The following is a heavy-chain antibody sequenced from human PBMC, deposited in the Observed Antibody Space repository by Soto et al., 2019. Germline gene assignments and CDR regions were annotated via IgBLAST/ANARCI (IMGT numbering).Heavy chain of an antibody. CDR1: GVSITPYF. J-gene: IGHJ2*01. V-gene: IGHV4-4*07. CDR2: IYASGRT. CDR3: ARHFDVDPSLDQYYFDL. D-gene: IGHD3-9*01. Sequence: QVQLQESGPGLVKPSETLSLTCTVSGVSITPYFWSWIRQPAGKAPEWVGHIYASGRTTYNPSLKSRVTVFVSQTQVSLRLTSVTAAATAVYYCARHFDVDPSLDQYYFDLWGRGALVTVSS.